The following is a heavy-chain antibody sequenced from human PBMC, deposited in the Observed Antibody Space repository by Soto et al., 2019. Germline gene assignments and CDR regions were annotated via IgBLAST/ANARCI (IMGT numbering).Heavy chain of an antibody. V-gene: IGHV3-21*01. CDR2: ISSSSSYI. Sequence: GESLRLSCAASGFTFSSYSMNWVRQAPGKGLEWVSSISSSSSYIYYADSVKGRFTISRDNAKNSLYLQMNSLRAEDTAVYYCARVRDSSWSDYYYGMDGWGQGTTVTVYS. CDR3: ARVRDSSWSDYYYGMDG. J-gene: IGHJ6*02. CDR1: GFTFSSYS. D-gene: IGHD6-13*01.